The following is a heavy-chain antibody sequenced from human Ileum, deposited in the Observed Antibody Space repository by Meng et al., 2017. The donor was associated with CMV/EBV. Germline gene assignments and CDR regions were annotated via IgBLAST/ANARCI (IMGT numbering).Heavy chain of an antibody. Sequence: GPELVPPSTPLPLPSTVSGGAISSGSYYWSWIRQPAGKGLEWIGRIYTSESTNYNPSLKSRVTISVDTSKNQFSLKLSSVTATDTAVYYCAGGAITGTTEVPFDYWGQGTLVTVSS. CDR2: IYTSEST. D-gene: IGHD1-20*01. CDR3: AGGAITGTTEVPFDY. V-gene: IGHV4-61*02. J-gene: IGHJ4*02. CDR1: GGAISSGSYY.